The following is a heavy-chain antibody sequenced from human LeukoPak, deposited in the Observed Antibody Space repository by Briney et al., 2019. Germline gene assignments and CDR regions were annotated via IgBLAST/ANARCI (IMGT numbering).Heavy chain of an antibody. V-gene: IGHV3-7*01. Sequence: GGSLRLSCAASGFTFSSYWMSWVRQAPGKGLEWVANIKQDGSEKYYVDSVKGRFTISRDNAKNSLYLQMNSLRAEDTAVYYCARVSWGVKAYYYYYYMDVWGKGTTVTVSS. J-gene: IGHJ6*03. CDR3: ARVSWGVKAYYYYYYMDV. CDR1: GFTFSSYW. CDR2: IKQDGSEK. D-gene: IGHD3-16*01.